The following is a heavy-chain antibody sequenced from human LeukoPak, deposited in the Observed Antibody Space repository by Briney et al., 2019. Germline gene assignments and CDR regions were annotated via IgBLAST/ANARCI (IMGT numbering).Heavy chain of an antibody. CDR3: ARENGGPYFYMDV. CDR2: IITDGSST. V-gene: IGHV3-74*01. CDR1: GFTFSSYW. J-gene: IGHJ6*03. Sequence: GGSLRLSCAASGFTFSSYWMHWVRQAPGKGLVWVSRIITDGSSTTYADSVRGRFTISRDNAKNTLYLQMNSLRAEDTAVYYCARENGGPYFYMDVWGKGTTVTVSS. D-gene: IGHD1-1*01.